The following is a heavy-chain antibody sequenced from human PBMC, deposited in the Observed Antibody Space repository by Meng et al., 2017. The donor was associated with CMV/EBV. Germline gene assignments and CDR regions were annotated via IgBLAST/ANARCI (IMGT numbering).Heavy chain of an antibody. CDR2: IIPIFGTA. V-gene: IGHV1-69*12. Sequence: QGPAGQAGAEVKKPGSSVTVSCKASGGTFSSYAISWVRQAPGQGLEWMGGIIPIFGTANYAQKFQGRVTITADESTSTAYMELSSLRSEDTAVYYCARGVIEMATRVGLRYWGQGTLVTVSS. CDR3: ARGVIEMATRVGLRY. CDR1: GGTFSSYA. J-gene: IGHJ4*02. D-gene: IGHD5-24*01.